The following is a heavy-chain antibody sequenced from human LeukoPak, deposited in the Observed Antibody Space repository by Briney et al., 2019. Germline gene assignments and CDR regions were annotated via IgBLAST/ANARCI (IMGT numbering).Heavy chain of an antibody. CDR3: TKRQNPRNYDFWSGYSHPLDAFDI. J-gene: IGHJ3*02. CDR1: GFTFSSYW. Sequence: GGSLRLSCAASGFTFSSYWMSWVRQAPGKGLEWVSAISGSGGSTYYADSVKGRFTISRDNSKNTLYLQMNSLRAEDTAVYYCTKRQNPRNYDFWSGYSHPLDAFDIWGQGTMVTVSS. D-gene: IGHD3-3*01. V-gene: IGHV3-23*01. CDR2: ISGSGGST.